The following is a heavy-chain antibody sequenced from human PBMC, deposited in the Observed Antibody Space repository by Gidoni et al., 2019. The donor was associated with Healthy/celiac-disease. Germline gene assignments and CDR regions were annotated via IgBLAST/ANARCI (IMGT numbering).Heavy chain of an antibody. V-gene: IGHV3-74*01. D-gene: IGHD3-10*01. CDR3: ARAGYGSGSYELDY. Sequence: VQLVESGGGLVQPGGSLRLSCAASGFTCRSYWMHWVRQAPGKGLVWVSRINSDGSSTSYADSVKGRFTISRDNAKNTLYRQMNSLRAEDTAVYYGARAGYGSGSYELDYWGQGTLVTVSS. CDR2: INSDGSST. J-gene: IGHJ4*02. CDR1: GFTCRSYW.